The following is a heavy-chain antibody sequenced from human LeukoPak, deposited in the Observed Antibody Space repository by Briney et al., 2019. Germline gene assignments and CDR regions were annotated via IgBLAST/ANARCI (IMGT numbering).Heavy chain of an antibody. J-gene: IGHJ4*02. CDR1: GYTFTSYG. Sequence: ASVKVSCKASGYTFTSYGISWVRQAPGQGLEWMGWISAYNGNTNYAQKLQGRVTMTTDTSTSTAYMELRSLRSDDTAVYYCARDYYGSGSYPGSDYWGQGTLVTVSS. V-gene: IGHV1-18*01. CDR3: ARDYYGSGSYPGSDY. D-gene: IGHD3-10*01. CDR2: ISAYNGNT.